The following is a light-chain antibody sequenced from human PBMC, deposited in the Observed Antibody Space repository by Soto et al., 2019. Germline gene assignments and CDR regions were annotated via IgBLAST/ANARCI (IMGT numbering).Light chain of an antibody. CDR2: EVN. Sequence: QSVLTQPASVSGSPGQSITISCTGTSSDVGSYNLVSWYQQHPGKAPKLMIYEVNKRPSGVSSRFSGSKSGNTASLTISGLQTEDEADYYCCSYAGSATLVFGGGTKVTVL. J-gene: IGLJ2*01. V-gene: IGLV2-23*02. CDR1: SSDVGSYNL. CDR3: CSYAGSATLV.